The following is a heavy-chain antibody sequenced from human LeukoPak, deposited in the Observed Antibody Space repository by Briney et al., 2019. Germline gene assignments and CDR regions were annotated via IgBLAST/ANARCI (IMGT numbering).Heavy chain of an antibody. J-gene: IGHJ4*02. Sequence: GGSLRLSCAASGSGFTVSSNYMSWVRQAPGKGLEWVPVMYSGGGTYYADSVKGRFTISRDNSKNTVYLQMNSLRAEDTAVYYCARDLSDDYSLDYWGQGTLVSVSS. CDR3: ARDLSDDYSLDY. CDR2: MYSGGGT. V-gene: IGHV3-66*01. CDR1: GSGFTVSSNY. D-gene: IGHD3-16*01.